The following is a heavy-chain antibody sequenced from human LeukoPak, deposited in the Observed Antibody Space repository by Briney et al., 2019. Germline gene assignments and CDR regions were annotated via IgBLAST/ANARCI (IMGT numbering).Heavy chain of an antibody. CDR3: ARVPGGPARDLNY. CDR2: VNPNNGGT. J-gene: IGHJ4*02. V-gene: IGHV1-2*02. CDR1: GYTFTDYY. Sequence: ASVKVSCKASGYTFTDYYTHWVRQAPGEGLEWMGWVNPNNGGTNYAPKFQGRVTMTTDTSISTAYMELSSLTSDDTAVYYCARVPGGPARDLNYWGQGSLVTVSS. D-gene: IGHD3-16*01.